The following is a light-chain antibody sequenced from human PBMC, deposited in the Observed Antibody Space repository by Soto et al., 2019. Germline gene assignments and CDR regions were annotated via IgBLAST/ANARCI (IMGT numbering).Light chain of an antibody. CDR3: QHNNGWPRGT. Sequence: EIVMTQSPGTLSVSPGERATLSCRASQSVSSSLVWYQQKPGQPPRLLMYGASIRATGIPARFSGSGSGTEFTLTISSLQSEDIAVYYCQHNNGWPRGTFGQGTKVEIK. V-gene: IGKV3-15*01. CDR2: GAS. CDR1: QSVSSS. J-gene: IGKJ1*01.